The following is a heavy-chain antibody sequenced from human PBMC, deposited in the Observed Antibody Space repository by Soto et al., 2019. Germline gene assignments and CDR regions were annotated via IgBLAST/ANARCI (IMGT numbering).Heavy chain of an antibody. Sequence: QLQLQESGPGLVKPSETLPLTCTVSGDSIIRSNYYWGWVRQPPGKGLEWIGSIYYSENTYYNPSIKSRVPISLDTSKNQFSLRLSSVTAADTAVYYCISRTVTTFNAFDIWGQGTMVTVSS. CDR1: GDSIIRSNYY. J-gene: IGHJ3*02. V-gene: IGHV4-39*01. CDR2: IYYSENT. D-gene: IGHD4-17*01. CDR3: ISRTVTTFNAFDI.